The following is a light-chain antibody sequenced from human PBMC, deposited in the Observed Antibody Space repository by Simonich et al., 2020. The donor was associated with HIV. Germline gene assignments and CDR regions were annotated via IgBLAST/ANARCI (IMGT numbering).Light chain of an antibody. CDR2: DVS. CDR1: SNDVGVYNY. CDR3: SSYRSSSTWV. J-gene: IGLJ3*02. Sequence: QSALTQPPSASGSPGQSVTISCTGTSNDVGVYNYVSWYQQHPGKAPKLMIYDVSKRPSGVSNRFSGSKSGNTASLTISGLQAEDEADYYCSSYRSSSTWVFGGGTKLTVL. V-gene: IGLV2-14*01.